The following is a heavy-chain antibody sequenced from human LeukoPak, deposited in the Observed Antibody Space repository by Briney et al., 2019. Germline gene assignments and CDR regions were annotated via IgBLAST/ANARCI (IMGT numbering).Heavy chain of an antibody. CDR1: GGSFSGYY. CDR3: ARAYCSGGSCCGLDCFDY. Sequence: SETLSLTCAVYGGSFSGYYWSWIRQPPGKGLGWIGEINHSGSNNNNTSLKSRVTISVATSKNQFSLKLTAVTAADTAVYYWARAYCSGGSCCGLDCFDYWGQGTLVTVSS. V-gene: IGHV4-34*01. J-gene: IGHJ4*02. CDR2: INHSGSN. D-gene: IGHD2-15*01.